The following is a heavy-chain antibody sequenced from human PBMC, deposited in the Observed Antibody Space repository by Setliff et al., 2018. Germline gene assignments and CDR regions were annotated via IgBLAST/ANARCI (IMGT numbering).Heavy chain of an antibody. D-gene: IGHD1-26*01. CDR1: GYTFTSYG. J-gene: IGHJ3*01. Sequence: ASVKVSCKASGYTFTSYGFSWVRQAPGQGLEWMGRISVYNGNTSYGQEYQGRVAMTTDTSTNTVYMELRSLRSDDTAVYFCVREYSGGGLTWGQGTMVTVSS. CDR2: ISVYNGNT. V-gene: IGHV1-18*01. CDR3: VREYSGGGLT.